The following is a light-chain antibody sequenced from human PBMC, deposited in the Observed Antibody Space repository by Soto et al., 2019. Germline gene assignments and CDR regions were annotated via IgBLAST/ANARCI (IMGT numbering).Light chain of an antibody. CDR3: QQSYITWT. Sequence: IQMTQSPSSLSASVGDRVTIACRASQSINTYLNWYQQKPGKAPKLLIYGASTLQSGVPSRFSGSGSGTDFTLTINSLQPEDFATYYCQQSYITWTFGQGTKVGVK. J-gene: IGKJ1*01. CDR2: GAS. V-gene: IGKV1-39*01. CDR1: QSINTY.